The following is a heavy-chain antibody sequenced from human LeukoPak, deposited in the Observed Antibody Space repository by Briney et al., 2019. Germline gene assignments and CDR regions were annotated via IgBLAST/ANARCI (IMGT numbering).Heavy chain of an antibody. V-gene: IGHV4-34*01. J-gene: IGHJ4*02. CDR3: ASRRVTLGIVLDY. Sequence: SETLSLTCAVYGGSFSGYYWSWIRQPPGKGLEWIGEINHSGSTNYNPSPKSRVTISVDTSKNQFSLKLSSVTAADTAVYYCASRRVTLGIVLDYWGQGTLVTVSS. D-gene: IGHD1-26*01. CDR1: GGSFSGYY. CDR2: INHSGST.